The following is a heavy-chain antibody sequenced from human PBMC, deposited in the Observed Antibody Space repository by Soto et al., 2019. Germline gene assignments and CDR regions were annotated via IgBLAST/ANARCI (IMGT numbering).Heavy chain of an antibody. CDR3: AHRQGQGQWLLRRQVDWFDP. V-gene: IGHV2-5*01. CDR1: GFALSTSGVG. D-gene: IGHD6-19*01. J-gene: IGHJ5*02. Sequence: QITLKESGPTLVKPTQTLTLTCTFSGFALSTSGVGVGWIRQPPGKALEWLALIYWNDDKRYSPSLRSRLTITKDTSKNQVVLTMTNMDPVDTATYYWAHRQGQGQWLLRRQVDWFDPWGQGTLVTVSS. CDR2: IYWNDDK.